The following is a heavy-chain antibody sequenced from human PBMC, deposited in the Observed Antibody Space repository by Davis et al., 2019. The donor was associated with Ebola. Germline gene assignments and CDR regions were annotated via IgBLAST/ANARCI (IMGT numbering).Heavy chain of an antibody. J-gene: IGHJ3*02. CDR1: GYSFTSYW. D-gene: IGHD2-21*02. CDR3: ARPDVPYCGGDCYSGDAFDI. Sequence: GESLKISCKGSGYSFTSYWIGWVRQMPGKGLEWMGIIYPGDSDTRYSPSFQGQVTMSADKSINTAYLQWSSLKASDTAMYYCARPDVPYCGGDCYSGDAFDIWGQGTMVTVSS. V-gene: IGHV5-51*01. CDR2: IYPGDSDT.